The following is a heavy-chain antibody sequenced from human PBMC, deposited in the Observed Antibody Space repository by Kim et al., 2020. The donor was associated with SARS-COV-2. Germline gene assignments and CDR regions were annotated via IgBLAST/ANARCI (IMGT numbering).Heavy chain of an antibody. CDR3: AKDLTFGGVIALDAFDI. CDR2: ISWNSGSI. D-gene: IGHD3-16*02. V-gene: IGHV3-9*01. CDR1: GFTFDDYA. Sequence: GGSLRLSCAASGFTFDDYAMHWVRQAPGKGLEWVSGISWNSGSIGYADSVKGRFTISRDNAKNSLYLQMNSLRAEDTALYYCAKDLTFGGVIALDAFDIWGQGTMVTVSS. J-gene: IGHJ3*02.